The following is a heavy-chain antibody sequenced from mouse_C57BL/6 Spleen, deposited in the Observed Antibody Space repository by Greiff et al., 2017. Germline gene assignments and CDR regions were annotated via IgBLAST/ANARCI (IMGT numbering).Heavy chain of an antibody. V-gene: IGHV5-17*01. CDR2: ISSGSSTI. CDR3: ARPPILPLYAMDY. J-gene: IGHJ4*01. CDR1: GFTFSDYG. Sequence: EVQLVESGGGLVKPGGSLKLSCAASGFTFSDYGMHWVRQAPEKGLEWVAYISSGSSTIYYADTVKGRFTISRDNAKNTLFLQMTSLRSEDTAMXYCARPPILPLYAMDYWGQGTSVTVSS.